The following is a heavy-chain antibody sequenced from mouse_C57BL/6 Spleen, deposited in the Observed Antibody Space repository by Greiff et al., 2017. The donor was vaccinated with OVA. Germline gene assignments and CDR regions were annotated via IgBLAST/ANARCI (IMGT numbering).Heavy chain of an antibody. V-gene: IGHV3-6*01. D-gene: IGHD2-4*01. CDR2: ISYDGSN. CDR3: ARGAYYDYDGNWYFDV. CDR1: GYSITSGYY. Sequence: EVKLQESGPGLVKPSQSLSLTCSVTGYSITSGYYWNWIRQFPGNKLEWMGYISYDGSNNYNPSLKNRISITRDTSKNQFFLKLNSVTTEDTASYYCARGAYYDYDGNWYFDVWGTGTTVTVSS. J-gene: IGHJ1*03.